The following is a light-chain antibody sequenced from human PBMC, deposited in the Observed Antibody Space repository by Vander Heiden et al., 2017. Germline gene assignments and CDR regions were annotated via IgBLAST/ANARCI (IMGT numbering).Light chain of an antibody. Sequence: EIVLTQSPGTLSLSPGERATLSCRASQSVSSTYLAWYQQKPGQAPRLLMYGASSRASGVPDRFSGSGSGTDYTLIISRLEPEDFAVYYCQQYGGSPPGLTFGGGAKVENK. CDR1: QSVSSTY. J-gene: IGKJ4*01. CDR2: GAS. V-gene: IGKV3-20*01. CDR3: QQYGGSPPGLT.